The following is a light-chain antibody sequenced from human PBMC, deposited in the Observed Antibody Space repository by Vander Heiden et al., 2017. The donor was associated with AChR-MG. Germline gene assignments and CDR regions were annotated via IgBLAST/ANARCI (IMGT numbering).Light chain of an antibody. CDR3: HQYHNWPPWT. CDR2: GAS. J-gene: IGKJ1*01. Sequence: ETVITQSPATLSVSPGERATLSCRASQSVSSNLAWYQQKPGQGPRLLIYGASTRATGIPARFSGSGSGTEFTLTISSLQSEDFAVYYCHQYHNWPPWTFGQGTKVEIK. CDR1: QSVSSN. V-gene: IGKV3-15*01.